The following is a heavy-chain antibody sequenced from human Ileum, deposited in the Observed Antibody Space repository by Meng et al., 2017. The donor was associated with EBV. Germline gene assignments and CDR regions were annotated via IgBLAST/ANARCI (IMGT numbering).Heavy chain of an antibody. V-gene: IGHV4-39*07. Sequence: WGPGPVVPWQTPSPPCSASVDSMGSSNYHWGWIRQSPGKALECIGTIFYRGNTFYNPSLKTRLTISVDTSKNEFSLNLKSVTAADTAVYYCVSAYDYGDYEAFAYWGLGSLVTVSS. CDR1: VDSMGSSNYH. J-gene: IGHJ4*02. CDR3: VSAYDYGDYEAFAY. D-gene: IGHD4-17*01. CDR2: IFYRGNT.